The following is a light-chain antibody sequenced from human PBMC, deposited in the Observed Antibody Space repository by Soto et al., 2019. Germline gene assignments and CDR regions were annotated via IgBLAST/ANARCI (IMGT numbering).Light chain of an antibody. J-gene: IGKJ2*01. Sequence: DVQMTQSPSSLSASVGDSVTITCRASRSIGRSLYWYQQRPGKAPNLLIYGASTLQSGFTSRFSGSGSGTDFTLTISSLQPEDSATYFCQQSDSTPPYTFGQGTHLEIK. CDR2: GAS. CDR1: RSIGRS. V-gene: IGKV1-39*01. CDR3: QQSDSTPPYT.